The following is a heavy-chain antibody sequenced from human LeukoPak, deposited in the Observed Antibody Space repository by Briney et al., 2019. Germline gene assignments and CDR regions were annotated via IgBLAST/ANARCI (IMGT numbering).Heavy chain of an antibody. D-gene: IGHD2-2*01. CDR2: IYQSRST. J-gene: IGHJ4*02. Sequence: SETLSLTCAVSGYSVTTGRYWGWIRQPPGKGLEWIGSIYQSRSTYYNPSLKSRVTISVDKSKNQFSLNLRSVTAPDTAVYYCARSLSTAGIDYWGQGTLVTVSS. V-gene: IGHV4-38-2*01. CDR3: ARSLSTAGIDY. CDR1: GYSVTTGRY.